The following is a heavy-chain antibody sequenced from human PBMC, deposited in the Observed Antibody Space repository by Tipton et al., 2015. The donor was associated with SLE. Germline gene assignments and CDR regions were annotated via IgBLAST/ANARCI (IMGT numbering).Heavy chain of an antibody. CDR2: IDYGGST. V-gene: IGHV4-59*12. D-gene: IGHD3-16*02. Sequence: TLSLTCTVSGGSISSYYWSWIRQPPGKGLEWIGNIDYGGSTYYNPSLKGRVSISIDTSTNQFSLKLNSVTAADTAVYYCARWGSFYYYMDVWGKGTTVTVSS. CDR1: GGSISSYY. J-gene: IGHJ6*03. CDR3: ARWGSFYYYMDV.